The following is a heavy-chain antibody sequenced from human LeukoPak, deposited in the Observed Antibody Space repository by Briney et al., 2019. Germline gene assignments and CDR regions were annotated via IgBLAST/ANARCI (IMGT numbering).Heavy chain of an antibody. V-gene: IGHV4-39*01. CDR3: ARQIAVAGVTVDFDY. D-gene: IGHD6-19*01. CDR2: IYYSGST. J-gene: IGHJ4*02. Sequence: SETLSLTCTVSGGSISSSSYYWGWIRHPPGKGLEWIGSIYYSGSTYYNPSLKSRVTISVATSKNQFSLKLSSVTAADTAVYYCARQIAVAGVTVDFDYWGQGTLVTVSS. CDR1: GGSISSSSYY.